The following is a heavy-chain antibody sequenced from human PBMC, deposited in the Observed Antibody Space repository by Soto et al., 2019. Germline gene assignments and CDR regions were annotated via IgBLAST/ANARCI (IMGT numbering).Heavy chain of an antibody. CDR2: ISAYNGNT. CDR1: GYTFTSYG. CDR3: ARDSGIVGARFYYYYGMDV. V-gene: IGHV1-18*01. D-gene: IGHD1-26*01. Sequence: ASGKVSCKASGYTFTSYGISWVRQAPGQGLEWMGWISAYNGNTNYAQKLQGRVTMTTDTSTSTAYMELRSLRSDDTAVYYCARDSGIVGARFYYYYGMDVWGQGTTVTVSS. J-gene: IGHJ6*02.